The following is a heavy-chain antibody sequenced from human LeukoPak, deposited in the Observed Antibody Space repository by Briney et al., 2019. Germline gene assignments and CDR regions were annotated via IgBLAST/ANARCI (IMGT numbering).Heavy chain of an antibody. J-gene: IGHJ4*02. Sequence: GGSLRLSCAASGFTFSSYEMTWVRQVPGKGLERVSYISSSGGTIYYADSVKGRFTISRDNSKNTLFMQMNSLRVEDTAVYYCAKVGSGSYFYYFDYWGQGTLVTVSS. CDR3: AKVGSGSYFYYFDY. CDR2: ISSSGGTI. D-gene: IGHD3-10*01. CDR1: GFTFSSYE. V-gene: IGHV3-48*03.